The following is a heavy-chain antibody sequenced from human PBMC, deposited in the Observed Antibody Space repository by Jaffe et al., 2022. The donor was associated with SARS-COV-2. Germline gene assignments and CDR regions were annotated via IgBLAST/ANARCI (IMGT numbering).Heavy chain of an antibody. Sequence: QVQLVQSGAEVKKPGSSVKVSCKASGGTFSSYTISWVRQAPGQGLEWMGRIIPILGIANYAQKFQGRVTITADKSTSTAYMELSSLRSEDTAVYYCARDSLDSSGWYGINWFDPWGQGTLVTVSS. CDR3: ARDSLDSSGWYGINWFDP. CDR2: IIPILGIA. J-gene: IGHJ5*02. V-gene: IGHV1-69*08. D-gene: IGHD6-19*01. CDR1: GGTFSSYT.